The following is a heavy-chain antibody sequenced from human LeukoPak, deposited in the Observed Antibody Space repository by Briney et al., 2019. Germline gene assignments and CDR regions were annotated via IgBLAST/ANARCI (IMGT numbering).Heavy chain of an antibody. CDR3: ARRGGSSSMDYYYHYMDV. CDR1: AFTFSDYS. Sequence: PRGSLRLSCAASAFTFSDYSMNWVRQAPGKGLEWVSSISGSGIYTYYAGSVKGRFTISRDNAKNSLYLQMNILRAEDTAVYYCARRGGSSSMDYYYHYMDVWGKGTTVTVSS. D-gene: IGHD6-6*01. J-gene: IGHJ6*03. CDR2: ISGSGIYT. V-gene: IGHV3-21*01.